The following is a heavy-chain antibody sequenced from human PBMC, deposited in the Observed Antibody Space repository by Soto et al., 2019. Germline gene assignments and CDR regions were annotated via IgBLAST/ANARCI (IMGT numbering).Heavy chain of an antibody. J-gene: IGHJ5*01. CDR1: GFAFSSCA. CDR2: IRNTGEHS. Sequence: PGGSLRLACAACGFAFSSCAMNWVRQAAGKGLEWVSGIRNTGEHSYYADSVTGRFTISSDNSKNTLYLQMDSLRADDTAVYFCAKAYTDHWPNDRFDSWGQGT. CDR3: AKAYTDHWPNDRFDS. D-gene: IGHD1-1*01. V-gene: IGHV3-23*01.